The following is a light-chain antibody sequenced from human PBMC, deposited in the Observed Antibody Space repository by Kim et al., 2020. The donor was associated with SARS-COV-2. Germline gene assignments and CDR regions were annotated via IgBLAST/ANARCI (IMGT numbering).Light chain of an antibody. V-gene: IGKV1-17*01. CDR3: VQHRTYPIT. CDR1: QDIGKD. CDR2: GAS. Sequence: ASVGERVTITCRASQDIGKDLGWYQQNSGRATKRLIYGASNLQSGVPSRFSGSGSETEFTLTINSLQPEDFATYFCVQHRTYPITFGQGTRLEIK. J-gene: IGKJ5*01.